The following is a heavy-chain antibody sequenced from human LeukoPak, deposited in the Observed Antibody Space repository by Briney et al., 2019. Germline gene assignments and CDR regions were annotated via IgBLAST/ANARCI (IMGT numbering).Heavy chain of an antibody. CDR2: IIPIFGTA. V-gene: IGHV1-69*06. Sequence: GASVKVSCKASGGTFSSYAISWVRQAPGQGLEWMGGIIPIFGTANYAQKFQGRVTITADKSTSTAYMELSSLRSEDTAVYYCARGSGGWFGGSNIPQNYFDYWGQGTLVTVSS. CDR1: GGTFSSYA. J-gene: IGHJ4*02. D-gene: IGHD3-10*01. CDR3: ARGSGGWFGGSNIPQNYFDY.